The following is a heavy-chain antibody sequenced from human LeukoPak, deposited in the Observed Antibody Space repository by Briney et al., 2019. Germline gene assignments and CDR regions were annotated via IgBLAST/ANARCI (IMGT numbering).Heavy chain of an antibody. CDR3: AREVPYYYFMDV. CDR2: IYHTGST. Sequence: SETLSLTCSVSGFSVTSGHYWGRIRQPPGKGLEWIGTIYHTGSTNYNPSLQSRVTMSVDTSKNQFSLRLRSVTAADTAMYFCAREVPYYYFMDVWGKRTTVTVSS. CDR1: GFSVTSGHY. V-gene: IGHV4-38-2*02. J-gene: IGHJ6*03.